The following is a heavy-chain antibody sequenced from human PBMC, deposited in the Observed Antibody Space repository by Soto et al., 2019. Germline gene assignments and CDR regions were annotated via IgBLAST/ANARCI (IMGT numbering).Heavy chain of an antibody. J-gene: IGHJ6*02. CDR1: GGTFSSYA. CDR2: IIPIFGTA. CDR3: ARSNQWPQRFDYYYYGMDV. V-gene: IGHV1-69*13. Sequence: GASVKVSCKASGGTFSSYAISWVRQAPGQGLEWMGGIIPIFGTANYAQKFQGRVTITADESTSTAYMELSSLRSEDTAVYYCARSNQWPQRFDYYYYGMDVWGQGTTVTVSS. D-gene: IGHD6-19*01.